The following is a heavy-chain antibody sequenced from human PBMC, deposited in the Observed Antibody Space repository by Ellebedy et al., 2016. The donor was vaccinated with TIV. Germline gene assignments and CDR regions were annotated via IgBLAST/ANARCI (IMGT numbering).Heavy chain of an antibody. V-gene: IGHV4-39*01. D-gene: IGHD3-10*01. Sequence: MPGGSLRLSCTVSGGSITSEAYYWSWIRQAPGKGLEWIGSIHHSGSTYYNSSLESRVTISVDTSKNQFSLKLSSVTAADTAVYYCASHMVRESTWFDPWGQGTLVTVSS. CDR2: IHHSGST. CDR1: GGSITSEAYY. CDR3: ASHMVRESTWFDP. J-gene: IGHJ5*02.